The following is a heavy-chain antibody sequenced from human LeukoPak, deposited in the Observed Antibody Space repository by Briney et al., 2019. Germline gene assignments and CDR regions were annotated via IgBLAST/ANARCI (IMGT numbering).Heavy chain of an antibody. CDR1: GYTLTEFS. CDR2: FDPEDGKT. J-gene: IGHJ6*02. D-gene: IGHD6-13*01. V-gene: IGHV1-24*01. Sequence: ASVKVSCKVSGYTLTEFSMFWVRQAPGKGLEWMGSFDPEDGKTVYAQEFQGRVTMTEDTSTDTAYMELSSLRSEDTAVYYCATGYLVTAGLMDVWGQGTTVTVSS. CDR3: ATGYLVTAGLMDV.